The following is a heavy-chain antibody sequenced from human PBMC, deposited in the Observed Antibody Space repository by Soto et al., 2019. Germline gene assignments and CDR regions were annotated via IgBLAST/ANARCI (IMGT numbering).Heavy chain of an antibody. Sequence: PGGSLRLSCAGSGFTPTTTRLSCVRQPPGKGLEWFTPISGTASRTYYVDSVKGRFFISRDNSKNTVTLQMNNLTLDDTAVYYCATSFRYSDNWGQGTRVTVSS. CDR2: ISGTASRT. J-gene: IGHJ4*02. V-gene: IGHV3-23*01. CDR3: ATSFRYSDN. D-gene: IGHD3-9*01. CDR1: GFTPTTTR.